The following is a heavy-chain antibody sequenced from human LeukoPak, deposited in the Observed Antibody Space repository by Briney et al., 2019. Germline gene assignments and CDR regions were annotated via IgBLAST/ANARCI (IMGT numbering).Heavy chain of an antibody. J-gene: IGHJ4*02. V-gene: IGHV4-34*01. CDR2: INHSGST. Sequence: SQTLSLTCAVYGGSSSGYYWSWIRQPPGNGLEWIGEINHSGSTNYNPSLKSLVTISVDTSKNQFSLKLSSLTAADTAVYYCARGRGRWLQLTRYFDYWGQGTLVTVSS. D-gene: IGHD5-24*01. CDR3: ARGRGRWLQLTRYFDY. CDR1: GGSSSGYY.